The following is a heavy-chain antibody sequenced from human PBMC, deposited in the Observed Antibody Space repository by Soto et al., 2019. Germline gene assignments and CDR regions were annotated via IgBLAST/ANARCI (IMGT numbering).Heavy chain of an antibody. V-gene: IGHV3-30*18. J-gene: IGHJ6*02. CDR1: GFTLSSYG. CDR3: VKDRDLIAAVGYSPGYGTDV. Sequence: QVQLVESGGGVVQPGRSLRLSCAASGFTLSSYGMHWVRQAPGKGLEWVAVISYDGSNQHYADSVKGRFTISRDNSRNTLYLQMNSLILEDTAVYFCVKDRDLIAAVGYSPGYGTDVSGQGTTVTVSS. D-gene: IGHD6-13*01. CDR2: ISYDGSNQ.